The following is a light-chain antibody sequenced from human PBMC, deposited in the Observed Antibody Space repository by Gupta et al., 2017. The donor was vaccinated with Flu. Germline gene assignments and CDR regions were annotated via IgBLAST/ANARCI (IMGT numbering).Light chain of an antibody. Sequence: QSVLTQPPSVSAAPGQKVTISCSGSSSNIGNNYVSWYQQLPGTAPKLLIYDNNKRPSGIPDRFSGSKAGTSAKPGITGPQTGDEADYYCGTWDSSLSMVVFGGGTKLTVL. CDR2: DNN. V-gene: IGLV1-51*01. J-gene: IGLJ3*02. CDR1: SSNIGNNY. CDR3: GTWDSSLSMVV.